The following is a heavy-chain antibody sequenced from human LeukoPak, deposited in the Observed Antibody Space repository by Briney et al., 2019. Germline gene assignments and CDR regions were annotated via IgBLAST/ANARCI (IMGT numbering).Heavy chain of an antibody. D-gene: IGHD1-1*01. V-gene: IGHV3-30*02. CDR3: ALMEALDY. CDR1: GFTFSSYG. CDR2: IRYDGSNK. Sequence: SGGTLRLSCAASGFTFSSYGMSWVRQAPGKGLEWVAFIRYDGSNKYYADSVKGRFTISRDNSKNTLYLQMNSLRAEDTAVYYCALMEALDYWGQGTLATVSS. J-gene: IGHJ4*02.